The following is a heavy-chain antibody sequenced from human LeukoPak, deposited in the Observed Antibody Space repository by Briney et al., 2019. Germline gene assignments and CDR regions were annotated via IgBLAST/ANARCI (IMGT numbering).Heavy chain of an antibody. J-gene: IGHJ4*02. CDR1: GFTFTNYA. D-gene: IGHD4-11*01. CDR2: IGKSGGGT. Sequence: GGSLRLSCAASGFTFTNYAMSWVRQAPGKGLEWVSTIGKSGGGTYYADSVKGRFTISRDNSKSTLYLQMNSLRAEDTAVYYCAKGYYGNYVAVDYWGQGTLVTVSS. V-gene: IGHV3-23*01. CDR3: AKGYYGNYVAVDY.